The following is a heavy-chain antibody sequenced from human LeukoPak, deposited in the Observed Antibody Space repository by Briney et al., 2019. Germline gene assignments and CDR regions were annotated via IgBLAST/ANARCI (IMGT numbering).Heavy chain of an antibody. CDR2: IYPGDSDT. CDR1: GYSFTSYW. V-gene: IGHV5-51*01. CDR3: ARLDGSGWSKYYYYYGIDI. J-gene: IGHJ6*01. Sequence: GESLKISCKGSGYSFTSYWIGWVRQMPGKGLEWMGIIYPGDSDTRYSPSFQGQVTISADKSISTAYLQWSSLKASETAMYYCARLDGSGWSKYYYYYGIDISGQGTTVTVSS. D-gene: IGHD6-19*01.